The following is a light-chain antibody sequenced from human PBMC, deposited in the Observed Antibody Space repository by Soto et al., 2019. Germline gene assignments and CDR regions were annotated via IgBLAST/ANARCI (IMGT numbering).Light chain of an antibody. CDR1: NRDVGSYNL. V-gene: IGLV2-14*01. CDR2: EVR. CDR3: SSYTTTSTLV. Sequence: QSALTQPASVSGSPGQSITIACTGTNRDVGSYNLVSWYQQRPGEAPKLIISEVRNRPSGISYRCTGSKSGNTASLTISGLQAEDEADYYCSSYTTTSTLVFGGGTKVTVL. J-gene: IGLJ3*02.